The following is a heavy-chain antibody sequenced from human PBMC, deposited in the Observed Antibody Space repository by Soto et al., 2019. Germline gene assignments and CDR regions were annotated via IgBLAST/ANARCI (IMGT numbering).Heavy chain of an antibody. CDR3: ANFFFQAEDDIRDTVPVSAFLLNRSSDL. Sequence: KGLEWLAIISYDGSNTYYADSEKGRFTISRDNSNNTLYLQMNSLRAEDTYVYYCANFFFQAEDDIRDTVPVSAFLLNRSSDL. J-gene: IGHJ2*01. V-gene: IGHV3-30*18. CDR2: ISYDGSNT. D-gene: IGHD1-1*01.